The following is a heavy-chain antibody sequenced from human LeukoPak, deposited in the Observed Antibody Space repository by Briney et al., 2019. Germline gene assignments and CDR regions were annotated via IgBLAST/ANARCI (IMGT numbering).Heavy chain of an antibody. CDR3: ASFRSWYGYYYGMDV. CDR1: GFTFSDYY. J-gene: IGHJ6*02. D-gene: IGHD6-13*01. V-gene: IGHV3-11*01. Sequence: GGSLRLSCAASGFTFSDYYMSWVRQAPGKGLEWVSYISSSGSTIYYADSVKGRFTISRDNAKNSLYLQMNSLRAEDTAVYYCASFRSWYGYYYGMDVWGQGTTVTVSS. CDR2: ISSSGSTI.